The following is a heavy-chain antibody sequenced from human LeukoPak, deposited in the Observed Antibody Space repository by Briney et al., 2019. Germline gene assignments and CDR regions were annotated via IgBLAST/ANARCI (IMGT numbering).Heavy chain of an antibody. CDR1: GGTFSSYA. CDR3: ARALYYYGSGSYLYGMGV. D-gene: IGHD3-10*01. V-gene: IGHV1-69*04. CDR2: IIPILGIA. J-gene: IGHJ6*02. Sequence: GASVKVSCKASGGTFSSYAISWVRQAPGQGLEWMGRIIPILGIANYTQKFQGRVTITADKSTSTAYMELSSLRSEDTAVYYCARALYYYGSGSYLYGMGVWGQGTTVTVSS.